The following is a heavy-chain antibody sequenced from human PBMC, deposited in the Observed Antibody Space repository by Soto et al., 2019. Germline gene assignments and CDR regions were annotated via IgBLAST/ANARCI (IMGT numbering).Heavy chain of an antibody. CDR3: DRGKLYVVVTPVRCYYGMDV. CDR2: ISYDGSNK. CDR1: GFTFSSYA. Sequence: QVQLVESGGGVVQPGRSLRLSCAASGFTFSSYAMHWVRQAPGKGLEWVAGISYDGSNKYYADSVKVRFTIARHNSKNTLYLQVNSLRAEDTAVYYCDRGKLYVVVTPVRCYYGMDVWGQGTPVPVSS. D-gene: IGHD2-21*02. J-gene: IGHJ6*02. V-gene: IGHV3-30-3*01.